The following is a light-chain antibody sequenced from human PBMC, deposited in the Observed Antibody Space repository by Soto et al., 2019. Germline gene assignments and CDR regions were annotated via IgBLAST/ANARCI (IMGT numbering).Light chain of an antibody. Sequence: DLQMTQSPSSVSASVGDRVTITCRASQSISSWLAWYQQKPGTVPKLLIYEASSLQSGVPSRFSGSGVGTEFTLTITGLQPEDFGTYYCQQGDSFPITFGQGTRLEIK. CDR1: QSISSW. CDR2: EAS. V-gene: IGKV1-12*01. CDR3: QQGDSFPIT. J-gene: IGKJ5*01.